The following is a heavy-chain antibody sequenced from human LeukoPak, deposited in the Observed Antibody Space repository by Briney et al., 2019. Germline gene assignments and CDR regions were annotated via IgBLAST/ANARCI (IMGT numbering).Heavy chain of an antibody. CDR1: GFTFSSYG. J-gene: IGHJ3*02. V-gene: IGHV3-30*02. CDR2: LRYDGTNK. CDR3: AKEYDILTGYYAFDI. D-gene: IGHD3-9*01. Sequence: GGSLRLSCAASGFTFSSYGMHWVRQAPGKVLEWVAFLRYDGTNKYYADSVKGRFTISRDNSKNTLYLQMNSLRAEDTAVYYRAKEYDILTGYYAFDIWGQGTMVTVSS.